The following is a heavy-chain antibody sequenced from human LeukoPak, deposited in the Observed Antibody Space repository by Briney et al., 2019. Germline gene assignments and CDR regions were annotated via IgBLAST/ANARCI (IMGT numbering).Heavy chain of an antibody. V-gene: IGHV3-30-3*01. D-gene: IGHD6-19*01. Sequence: GGSLRLSCAASGFTFSSYAMHWVRQAPGKGLEWVAVISYDGSNKYYADSVKGRFTISRDNSKNTLYLQMNSLRAEDTAVYYCARDHRAVAGSSSPTFDYWGQGTLVTVSS. CDR2: ISYDGSNK. J-gene: IGHJ4*02. CDR1: GFTFSSYA. CDR3: ARDHRAVAGSSSPTFDY.